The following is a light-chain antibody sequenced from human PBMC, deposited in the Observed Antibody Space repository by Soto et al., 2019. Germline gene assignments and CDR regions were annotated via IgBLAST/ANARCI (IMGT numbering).Light chain of an antibody. V-gene: IGKV1-9*01. J-gene: IGKJ5*01. CDR1: QGINTF. CDR3: QQLNSYPIP. CDR2: AAS. Sequence: IQLTQSPSSLSASVGDRVTITCRASQGINTFLAWYQQKPGKAPKLLIYAASTLQSGVPSRFSGSGSGTDFTLTISSLQSEDFATYYCQQLNSYPIPFGQGTRLEIK.